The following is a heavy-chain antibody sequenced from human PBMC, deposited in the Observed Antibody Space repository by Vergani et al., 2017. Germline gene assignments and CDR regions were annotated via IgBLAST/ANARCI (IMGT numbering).Heavy chain of an antibody. Sequence: QVQLVESGGGVVQRGGSLRLSCATSGFTLSNNDMQRLRQGPGKGLEFVAFIQLDGSSQYYADSVKGRFTLSRGFSKNTLYLQMNSLRNDDTATYYCAKHFRGWGIDYWGQGTQVIVSS. V-gene: IGHV3-30*02. D-gene: IGHD3-16*01. CDR3: AKHFRGWGIDY. J-gene: IGHJ4*02. CDR1: GFTLSNND. CDR2: IQLDGSSQ.